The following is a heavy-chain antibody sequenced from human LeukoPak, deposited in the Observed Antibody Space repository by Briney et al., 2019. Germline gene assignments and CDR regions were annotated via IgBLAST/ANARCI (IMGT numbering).Heavy chain of an antibody. J-gene: IGHJ4*02. CDR1: AFTFSSHS. CDR2: ISSSSSYI. CDR3: ASRHCSGGSCYWAFDY. V-gene: IGHV3-21*01. Sequence: GSLRLSCAASAFTFSSHSMNWVRQRPGKGLEWVSAISSSSSYIYYADSVEGRFTISRDNAKNSLYLQMNNLRADDTAVYYCASRHCSGGSCYWAFDYWGQGTRVTVSS. D-gene: IGHD2-15*01.